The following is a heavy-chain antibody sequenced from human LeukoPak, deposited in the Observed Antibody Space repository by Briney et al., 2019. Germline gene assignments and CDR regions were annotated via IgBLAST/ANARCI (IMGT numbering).Heavy chain of an antibody. D-gene: IGHD6-13*01. CDR1: GFTFSTYG. J-gene: IGHJ4*02. CDR3: AKAIWAYSSSWTSFDH. V-gene: IGHV3-74*01. CDR2: INSDGSST. Sequence: GGSLRLSCAASGFTFSTYGMNWVRQAPGKGLEWVSRINSDGSSTSYADSVKGRFTISRDNAKNTLYLQMNSLRAEDTAVYYCAKAIWAYSSSWTSFDHWGQGTLVTVSS.